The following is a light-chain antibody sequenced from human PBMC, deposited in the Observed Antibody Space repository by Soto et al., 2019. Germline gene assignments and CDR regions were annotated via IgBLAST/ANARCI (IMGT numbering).Light chain of an antibody. CDR3: QQYNNWPPSVTYT. V-gene: IGKV3-15*01. J-gene: IGKJ2*01. CDR2: GAS. Sequence: ETVMTQSPATLSVSPGERVTLSCRASQTVTTNLAWYQQKSGQAPRLLIYGASTRATGIPARFSGSGSGTEFTLTISNLQSEDSALYYCQQYNNWPPSVTYTFGKGTKVDIK. CDR1: QTVTTN.